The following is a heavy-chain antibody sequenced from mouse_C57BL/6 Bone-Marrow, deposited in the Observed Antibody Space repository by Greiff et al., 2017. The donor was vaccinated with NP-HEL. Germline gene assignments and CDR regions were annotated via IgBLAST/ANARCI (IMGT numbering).Heavy chain of an antibody. Sequence: VQLQQSGAELVRPGASVTLSCKASGYTFTDYEMHWVKQTPVHGLEWIGAIDPETGGTAYNQKFKGKAILTADKSSSTAYMELRSLTSEDSAVYYGTRGYYSNYEGWFAYWGQGTLVTVSA. V-gene: IGHV1-15*01. J-gene: IGHJ3*01. CDR3: TRGYYSNYEGWFAY. D-gene: IGHD2-5*01. CDR2: IDPETGGT. CDR1: GYTFTDYE.